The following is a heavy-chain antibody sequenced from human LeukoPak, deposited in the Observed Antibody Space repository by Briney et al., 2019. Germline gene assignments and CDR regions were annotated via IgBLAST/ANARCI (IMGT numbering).Heavy chain of an antibody. V-gene: IGHV3-23*01. CDR1: GFTFNSYA. CDR2: SSGSGGGT. CDR3: AKDLGRYRNNYFDY. D-gene: IGHD1-26*01. J-gene: IGHJ4*02. Sequence: QPWGSLRLSCAASGFTFNSYAMSWVRQAPEKGLEWVATSSGSGGGTYYADSVKGRFTISRDDSKNTLYLQMNSLRAEDMAVYYCAKDLGRYRNNYFDYWGQGTLVTVSS.